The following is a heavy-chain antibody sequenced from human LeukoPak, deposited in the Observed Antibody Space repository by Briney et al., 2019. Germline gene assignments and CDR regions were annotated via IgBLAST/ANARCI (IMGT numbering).Heavy chain of an antibody. CDR3: ARSGAGDYDILTGYLTYNWYFDL. CDR2: IGTAGDT. D-gene: IGHD3-9*01. Sequence: GGSLRLSCAASGFTFSSYDMHWVCQATGKGLEWVSAIGTAGDTYYPGSVKGRFTISRGNAKNSLYLQMNSLRAGDTAVYYCARSGAGDYDILTGYLTYNWYFDLWGRGTLVTVSS. J-gene: IGHJ2*01. CDR1: GFTFSSYD. V-gene: IGHV3-13*01.